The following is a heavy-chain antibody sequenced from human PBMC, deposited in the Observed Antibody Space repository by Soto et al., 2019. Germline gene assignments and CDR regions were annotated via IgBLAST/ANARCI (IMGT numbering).Heavy chain of an antibody. CDR1: EFTFSSYT. Sequence: GSLRLSCTASEFTFSSYTMSWVRQAPGKGLEWVSSISGSAGSIYYADSVKGRFTVSRDNSKDTLYLQMNSLRAEDTAVYYCEREMATPYFDYWGQGTLVTVSS. V-gene: IGHV3-23*01. J-gene: IGHJ4*02. D-gene: IGHD5-12*01. CDR2: ISGSAGSI. CDR3: EREMATPYFDY.